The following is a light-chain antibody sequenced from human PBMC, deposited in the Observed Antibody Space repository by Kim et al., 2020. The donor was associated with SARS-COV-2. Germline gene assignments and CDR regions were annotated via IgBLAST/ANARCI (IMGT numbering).Light chain of an antibody. CDR2: GAT. V-gene: IGKV3-20*01. CDR1: QSIGSSSY. CDR3: QHYGTPPFT. J-gene: IGKJ4*01. Sequence: PGERATLSCTASQSIGSSSYLAWYQQKPGQAPRVLIFGATRRATGIPDRFSGSGSGTDFTLSISRLEPEDFAVYFCQHYGTPPFTFGGGTKVDIK.